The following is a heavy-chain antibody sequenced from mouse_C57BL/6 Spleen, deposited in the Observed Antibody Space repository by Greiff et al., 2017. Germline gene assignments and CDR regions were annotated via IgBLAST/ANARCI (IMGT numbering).Heavy chain of an antibody. D-gene: IGHD4-1*02. CDR3: ARKPTLYYAMDY. V-gene: IGHV1-26*01. J-gene: IGHJ4*01. CDR1: GYTFTDYY. CDR2: INPNNGGT. Sequence: EVQLQQSGPELVKPGASVKISCKASGYTFTDYYMNWVKQSHGKSLEWIGDINPNNGGTSYNQKFKGKATLTVDKSSSTAYMELRSLTSEDSAVYYCARKPTLYYAMDYWGQGTSVTVSS.